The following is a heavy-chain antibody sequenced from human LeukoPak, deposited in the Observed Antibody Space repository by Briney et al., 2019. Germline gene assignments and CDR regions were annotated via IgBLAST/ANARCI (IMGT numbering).Heavy chain of an antibody. Sequence: GGSLRLSCAASGFTVSSNYMSWVRQAPGKGLEWVSVIYSGGSTYYADSVKGRFTISRDNSKNTLYLQMNSLRAEDTAVYYCAREGATAGFGYFQNWGQGTLVIVSS. CDR1: GFTVSSNY. CDR3: AREGATAGFGYFQN. J-gene: IGHJ1*01. CDR2: IYSGGST. V-gene: IGHV3-53*05. D-gene: IGHD6-13*01.